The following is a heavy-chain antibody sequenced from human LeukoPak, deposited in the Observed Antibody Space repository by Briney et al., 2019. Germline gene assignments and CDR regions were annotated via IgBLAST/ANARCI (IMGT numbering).Heavy chain of an antibody. J-gene: IGHJ4*02. Sequence: TGGSLRLSCAASGFTFSSYWMSWVRQAPGKGLEWVANIKQDGSEKYYVDSVKGRFTISRDNAKNSLYLQMNSLRAEDTAVYYCAREERWELLPYYFDYWGQGTLVTVSS. CDR3: AREERWELLPYYFDY. D-gene: IGHD1-26*01. CDR2: IKQDGSEK. V-gene: IGHV3-7*01. CDR1: GFTFSSYW.